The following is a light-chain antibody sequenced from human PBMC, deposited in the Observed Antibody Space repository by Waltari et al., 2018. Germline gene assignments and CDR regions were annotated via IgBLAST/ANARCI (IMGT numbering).Light chain of an antibody. CDR3: ATWDGSLTAWV. J-gene: IGLJ3*02. CDR1: TSNIGRNY. Sequence: HSVLTQPPSASGTPGQRVTISCSGSTSNIGRNYVYWYQQFPGTAPKLLVYRNNERPSGVPDRISGSKSGTSASLAISGLRSEDEADYYCATWDGSLTAWVFGGGTKVTVL. V-gene: IGLV1-47*01. CDR2: RNN.